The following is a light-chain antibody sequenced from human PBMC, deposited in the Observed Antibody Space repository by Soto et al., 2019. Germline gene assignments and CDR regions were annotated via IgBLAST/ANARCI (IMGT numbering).Light chain of an antibody. V-gene: IGLV2-8*01. Sequence: QSALTQPPSASGSPGQSVTISCTGTSSDVGAYNYVSWYQQYPGKAPKLMIYEVSKRPSGVPDRFSGSKSGKPASLTVSGLQPEDEAEYYCTSYAGSNIWVFGGGTKLTVL. J-gene: IGLJ3*02. CDR3: TSYAGSNIWV. CDR1: SSDVGAYNY. CDR2: EVS.